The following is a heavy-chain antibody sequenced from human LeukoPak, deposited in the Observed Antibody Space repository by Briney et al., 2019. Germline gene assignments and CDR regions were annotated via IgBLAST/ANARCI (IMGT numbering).Heavy chain of an antibody. D-gene: IGHD5-18*01. Sequence: ASVKVSCKASGYSFTRYFIHWVRQAPGQGLEWMGWINPNSGGTNYAQKFQGRVTMTRDTSISTAYMELSRLRSDDTAVYYCARDLRNLRIQLWLWGQGTLVTVSS. CDR2: INPNSGGT. CDR1: GYSFTRYF. J-gene: IGHJ4*02. CDR3: ARDLRNLRIQLWL. V-gene: IGHV1-2*02.